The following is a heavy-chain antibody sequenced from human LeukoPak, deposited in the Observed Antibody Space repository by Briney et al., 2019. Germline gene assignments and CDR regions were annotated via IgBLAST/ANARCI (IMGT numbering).Heavy chain of an antibody. CDR2: IKSKIDGGAT. D-gene: IGHD6-19*01. J-gene: IGHJ3*02. Sequence: GESLRLSCAASGFTFSNDWMNWVRQAPGKGLEWVGRIKSKIDGGATDYAAPVKGRFTISRDDSKNTLYLRMNSLKTEDTAVYYCTTGGNVLVAGTRAFDIWGQGTMVTVSS. V-gene: IGHV3-15*07. CDR3: TTGGNVLVAGTRAFDI. CDR1: GFTFSNDW.